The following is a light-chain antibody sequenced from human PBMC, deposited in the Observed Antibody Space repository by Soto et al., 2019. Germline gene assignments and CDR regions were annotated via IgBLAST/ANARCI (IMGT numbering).Light chain of an antibody. J-gene: IGKJ1*01. CDR2: GAS. CDR3: QQYNNWPQT. CDR1: QSVSSY. V-gene: IGKV3D-15*01. Sequence: ESVFTQSPPTLRLSHGERATLSCRARQSVSSYLAWYQQKPGQAPRLLIYGASTRATGIPARFSGSGSGTEFTLTISSLQSEDFAVYYCQQYNNWPQTFGQGTKVDIK.